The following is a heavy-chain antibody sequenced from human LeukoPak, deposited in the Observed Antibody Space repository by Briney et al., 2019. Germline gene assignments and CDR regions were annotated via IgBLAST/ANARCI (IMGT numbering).Heavy chain of an antibody. CDR2: IYYSGST. D-gene: IGHD1-26*01. Sequence: SETLSLTCTVSGGSISSSSYYWGWIRQPPGKGLEWIGSIYYSGSTYYNPSLKSRVTISVDTSKNQFSLKLSSATAADTAVYYCAILGGSYGYYGMDVWGQGTTVTVSS. CDR1: GGSISSSSYY. V-gene: IGHV4-39*01. J-gene: IGHJ6*02. CDR3: AILGGSYGYYGMDV.